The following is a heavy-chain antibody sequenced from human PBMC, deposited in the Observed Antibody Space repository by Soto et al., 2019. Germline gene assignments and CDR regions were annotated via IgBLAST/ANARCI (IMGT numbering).Heavy chain of an antibody. CDR1: GFTFSDYY. Sequence: GGTLRLSCAASGFTFSDYYMSWIRQAPGKGLEWVSYISSSGSGGSTYYADSVKGRFTISRDNSKNTLYLQMNSLRAEDTAVYYCAKLQYYYDNSGQEWGQGTLVTVSS. J-gene: IGHJ4*02. CDR3: AKLQYYYDNSGQE. D-gene: IGHD3-22*01. CDR2: ISSSGSGGST. V-gene: IGHV3-23*01.